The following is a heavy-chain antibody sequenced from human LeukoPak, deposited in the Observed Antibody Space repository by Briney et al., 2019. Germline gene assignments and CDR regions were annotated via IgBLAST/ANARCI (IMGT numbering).Heavy chain of an antibody. CDR3: ARELVGGSYSAGYYFDY. CDR2: ISSRSSYI. D-gene: IGHD1-26*01. J-gene: IGHJ4*02. CDR1: GFTFSTYG. Sequence: GGSLRLSCAASGFTFSTYGMGWVRQAPGKGLEWVSSISSRSSYIYYADSVKGRFTISRDNAKNSLYLQMNSRRAEDTAVYYCARELVGGSYSAGYYFDYWGQGALVAL. V-gene: IGHV3-21*01.